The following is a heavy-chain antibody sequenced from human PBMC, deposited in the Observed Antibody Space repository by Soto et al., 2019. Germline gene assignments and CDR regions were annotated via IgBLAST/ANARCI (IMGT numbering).Heavy chain of an antibody. J-gene: IGHJ5*02. V-gene: IGHV4-59*01. D-gene: IGHD2-2*02. Sequence: SETLSLTGTVCGGSISSYDCSWIRQPPWKGLEWIGYIYYSGITNYNPSLKSRVTISVDTSKNQFSLKLSSVTAADTAVYYCARDIRKTQIKWFNPLGQLNLITVCS. CDR3: ARDIRKTQIKWFNP. CDR2: IYYSGIT. CDR1: GGSISSYD.